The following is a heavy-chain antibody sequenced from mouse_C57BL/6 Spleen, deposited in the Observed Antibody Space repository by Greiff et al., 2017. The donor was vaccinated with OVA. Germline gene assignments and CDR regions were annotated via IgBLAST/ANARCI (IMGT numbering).Heavy chain of an antibody. Sequence: QVQLQQPGAELVKPGASVKLSCKASGYTFTSYWMHWVKQRPGQGLEWIGMIHPNSGSTNYNEKFKSKATLTVDKSSSTAYMQLSSLTSEDSAVYYCARWLLPHYAMDYWGQGTSVTVSS. CDR2: IHPNSGST. CDR3: ARWLLPHYAMDY. V-gene: IGHV1-64*01. J-gene: IGHJ4*01. CDR1: GYTFTSYW. D-gene: IGHD2-3*01.